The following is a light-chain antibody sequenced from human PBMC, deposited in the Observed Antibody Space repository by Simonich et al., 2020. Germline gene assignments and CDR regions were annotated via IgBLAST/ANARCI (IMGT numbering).Light chain of an antibody. V-gene: IGLV2-14*01. CDR2: DVS. J-gene: IGLJ2*01. CDR1: SSDVGGYNY. Sequence: QSALTQPVSVSGSPGQSITISCTGTSSDVGGYNYVSWYQQHPGKAPKLMIYDVSKRPSGVSNRCSGSKSGNTASLTISGLQAEDEADYYCSSYTSSSTYVVFGGGTKLTVL. CDR3: SSYTSSSTYVV.